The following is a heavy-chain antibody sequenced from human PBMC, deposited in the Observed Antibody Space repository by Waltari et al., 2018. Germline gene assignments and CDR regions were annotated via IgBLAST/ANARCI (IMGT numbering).Heavy chain of an antibody. CDR1: GFTFDDYA. V-gene: IGHV3-43D*04. J-gene: IGHJ4*02. Sequence: EVQLVESGGVVVQPGGSLRLSCAASGFTFDDYAMHWVRQAPGKGLEWVSLISWDGGSTYYADSVKGRFTISRDNAKNTLYLQMNSLRADDTAVYYCARDNWGPAYWGQGTLVTVSS. CDR2: ISWDGGST. D-gene: IGHD3-16*01. CDR3: ARDNWGPAY.